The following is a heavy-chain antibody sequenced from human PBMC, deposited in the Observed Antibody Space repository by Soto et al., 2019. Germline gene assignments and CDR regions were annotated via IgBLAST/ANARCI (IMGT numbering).Heavy chain of an antibody. D-gene: IGHD3-3*01. CDR1: GFTFSSYA. V-gene: IGHV3-23*01. Sequence: GGSLRLSCAASGFTFSSYAMSWARQDPGKGLEWVAAIGSGSSTYYADSVKGRSTISRDNSKNMLYLQMNSLRAEDTAVYYCAKEERSFGEGYWGQGTLVTVSS. J-gene: IGHJ4*02. CDR2: IGSGSST. CDR3: AKEERSFGEGY.